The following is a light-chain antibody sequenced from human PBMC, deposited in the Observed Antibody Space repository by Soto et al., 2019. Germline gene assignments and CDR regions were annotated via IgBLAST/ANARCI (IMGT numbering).Light chain of an antibody. CDR1: SSDVGGYNY. CDR3: SSYTSSSTLV. Sequence: QSALTQPASVSGSPGQSITISCTGTSSDVGGYNYVSWYQQHPGKAPKLMIYEVSNRPSGVSHRFSGSKSGNTASLTISELQAEDEADYYCSSYTSSSTLVFGGGTKLTVL. J-gene: IGLJ2*01. CDR2: EVS. V-gene: IGLV2-14*01.